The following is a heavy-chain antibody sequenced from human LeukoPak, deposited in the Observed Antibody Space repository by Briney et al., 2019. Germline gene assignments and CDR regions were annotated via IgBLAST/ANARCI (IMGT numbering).Heavy chain of an antibody. CDR3: AKERGTTVTTDFDY. D-gene: IGHD4-17*01. CDR2: INPNSGGT. Sequence: GASVKVSCKASGYTFTDYYMHWVRQAPGQGLEWMGWINPNSGGTNYAQNFQGRVTMTRDASISTAYMELSRLRSDDTAVYYCAKERGTTVTTDFDYWGQGTLVTVSS. V-gene: IGHV1-2*02. CDR1: GYTFTDYY. J-gene: IGHJ4*02.